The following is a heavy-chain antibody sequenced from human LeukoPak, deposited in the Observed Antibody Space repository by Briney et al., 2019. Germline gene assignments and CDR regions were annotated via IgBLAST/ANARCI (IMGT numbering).Heavy chain of an antibody. D-gene: IGHD6-19*01. CDR1: GFTFSSYW. V-gene: IGHV3-74*01. J-gene: IGHJ3*02. CDR2: INSDGSST. CDR3: ARGGRRSSFKNDAFDI. Sequence: GGSLRLSCAASGFTFSSYWMHWVRQAPGRGLVWVSRINSDGSSTRYADSVKGRFTISRDNAKNSLYLQMNSLRAEDTAVYYCARGGRRSSFKNDAFDIWGQGTMVTVSS.